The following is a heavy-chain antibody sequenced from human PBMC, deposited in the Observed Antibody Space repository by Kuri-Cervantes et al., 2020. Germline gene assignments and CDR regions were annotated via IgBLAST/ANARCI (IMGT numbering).Heavy chain of an antibody. CDR1: GFTFSSYA. Sequence: GESLKISCAASGFTFSSYAMHWVRQAPGKGLEWVAVISYDGSNKYYADSVKGRFTISRDNSKNTLYLQMNSLRAEDTAVYYCASMIASDSSGYGVDYWGQGTLVTVSS. V-gene: IGHV3-30-3*01. D-gene: IGHD3-22*01. J-gene: IGHJ4*02. CDR2: ISYDGSNK. CDR3: ASMIASDSSGYGVDY.